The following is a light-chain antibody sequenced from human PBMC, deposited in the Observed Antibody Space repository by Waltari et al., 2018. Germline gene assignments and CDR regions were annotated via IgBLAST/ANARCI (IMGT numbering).Light chain of an antibody. CDR2: DAS. CDR3: QQRLNWPVT. V-gene: IGKV3-11*01. CDR1: QNFRSY. J-gene: IGKJ4*01. Sequence: DIVLTQSPATLSLSPGERATLPCRASQNFRSYLAWYQQKPGQAPRLLIYDASKTFTGTPARFSGSGSGTDFTLTIGSLEPDDFAVYYCQQRLNWPVTFGGGTKVEIK.